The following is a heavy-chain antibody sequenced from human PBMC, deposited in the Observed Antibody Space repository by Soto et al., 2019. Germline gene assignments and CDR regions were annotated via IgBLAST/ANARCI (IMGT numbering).Heavy chain of an antibody. J-gene: IGHJ6*03. D-gene: IGHD3-3*01. CDR2: IYPGDSDT. CDR3: ARHFFNDFSYTYYMDV. Sequence: GESLKISCKGSGYSFTSYWIGWVRQMPGKGLEWMGIIYPGDSDTRYSPSFQGQVTISADKSISTAYLQWSSLKASDTAMYYCARHFFNDFSYTYYMDVWGKGTTVTVSS. CDR1: GYSFTSYW. V-gene: IGHV5-51*01.